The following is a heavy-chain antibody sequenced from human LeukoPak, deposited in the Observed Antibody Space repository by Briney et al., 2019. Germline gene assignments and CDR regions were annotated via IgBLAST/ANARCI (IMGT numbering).Heavy chain of an antibody. D-gene: IGHD6-19*01. J-gene: IGHJ4*02. CDR2: ISAYNGNT. CDR3: ARVPMIEYSSGWYGL. CDR1: GYTFTSYD. Sequence: ASVKVSCKASGYTFTSYDISWVRQAHGQGLEWMGWISAYNGNTNYAQKLQGRVTMTTDTSTSTAYMELRSLRSDDTAVYYCARVPMIEYSSGWYGLWGQGTLVTVSS. V-gene: IGHV1-18*01.